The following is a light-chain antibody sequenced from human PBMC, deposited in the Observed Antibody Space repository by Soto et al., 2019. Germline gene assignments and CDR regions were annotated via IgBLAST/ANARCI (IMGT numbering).Light chain of an antibody. J-gene: IGLJ3*02. CDR2: EGN. Sequence: QSALTQPASVSGSPGKSITISCLGTTRDVGSYTLVSWYQQHPGKAPKIIIYEGNKRPSGVSNRFSGSKSGNTASLTISGLQAEDEAEYYCCSYAGTSSWLFGGGTKLTVL. V-gene: IGLV2-23*01. CDR3: CSYAGTSSWL. CDR1: TRDVGSYTL.